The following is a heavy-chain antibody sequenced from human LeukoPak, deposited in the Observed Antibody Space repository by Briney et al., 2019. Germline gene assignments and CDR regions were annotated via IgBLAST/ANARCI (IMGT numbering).Heavy chain of an antibody. CDR3: ARDRGLWLGEARDAFDI. D-gene: IGHD3-10*01. CDR2: ISYSGTT. Sequence: SETLSLTCTVSGDSINNNVYYWGWIRQPPGKGLGWIAIISYSGTTYYNPSLKTRATISIDTSKNKFSLKVNSVTAADTAMYYCARDRGLWLGEARDAFDIWGQGTMVTVFS. J-gene: IGHJ3*02. V-gene: IGHV4-39*07. CDR1: GDSINNNVYY.